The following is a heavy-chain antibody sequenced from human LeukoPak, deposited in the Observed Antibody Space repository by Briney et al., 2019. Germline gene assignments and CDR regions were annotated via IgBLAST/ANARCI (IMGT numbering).Heavy chain of an antibody. CDR3: ARGPRIAVAGTFDY. D-gene: IGHD6-19*01. CDR1: GYTFTGYY. J-gene: IGHJ4*02. CDR2: INPNSGGT. V-gene: IGHV1-2*02. Sequence: GASVKVSRKASGYTFTGYYMHWVRQAPGQGLEWMGWINPNSGGTNYAQKFQGRVTMTRDTSISTAYMELSRLRSDDTAVYYCARGPRIAVAGTFDYWGQGTLVTVSS.